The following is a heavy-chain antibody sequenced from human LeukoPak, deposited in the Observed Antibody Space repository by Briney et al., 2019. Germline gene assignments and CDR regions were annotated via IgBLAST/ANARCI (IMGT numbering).Heavy chain of an antibody. V-gene: IGHV3-33*06. CDR3: AKDRETYEYTFDY. J-gene: IGHJ4*02. Sequence: PGKSLRLXCAASGFSFSTYGIHWVRQAPGKGLEWVAVMWYDGSKDYYADSVKGRFTISRDTSKNTLYLQMNNLRAEDTAVYYCAKDRETYEYTFDYWGQGTLVTVSS. CDR1: GFSFSTYG. CDR2: MWYDGSKD. D-gene: IGHD6-6*01.